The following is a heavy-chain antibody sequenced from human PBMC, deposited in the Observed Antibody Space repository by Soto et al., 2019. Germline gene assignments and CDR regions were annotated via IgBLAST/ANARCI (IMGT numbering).Heavy chain of an antibody. CDR2: VYDSGST. Sequence: SDILSVTWTVAGASGVNDYWNCIRKHPGKGLEWIGFVYDSGSTSYNSSLKSRLTISVDTSKNQFSLKLSSVTAADTAVYYCVRQVGATGSYSYAVWGQGTMVTVSS. D-gene: IGHD1-26*01. CDR3: VRQVGATGSYSYAV. V-gene: IGHV4-59*02. CDR1: GASGVNDY. J-gene: IGHJ3*01.